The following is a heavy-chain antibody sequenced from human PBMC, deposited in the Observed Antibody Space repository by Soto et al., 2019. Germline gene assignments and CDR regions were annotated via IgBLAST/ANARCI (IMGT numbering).Heavy chain of an antibody. V-gene: IGHV4-39*01. Sequence: SETLSLPCTVSGGSISSGSYYWGWIRQPPGKGLEWIGSIYYSGSTYYNPSLKSRVTISVDTSKNQFSLKLSSVTAADTAVYYCARSHYGDIGEFDYWGQGTLVTVSS. CDR2: IYYSGST. D-gene: IGHD4-17*01. J-gene: IGHJ4*02. CDR3: ARSHYGDIGEFDY. CDR1: GGSISSGSYY.